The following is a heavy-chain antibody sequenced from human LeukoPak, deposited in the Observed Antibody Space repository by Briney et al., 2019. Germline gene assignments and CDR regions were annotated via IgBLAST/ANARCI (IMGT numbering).Heavy chain of an antibody. CDR3: ARDLGGVVVTPYFDY. J-gene: IGHJ4*02. V-gene: IGHV4-61*01. Sequence: SETLSLTCTVSGYSISSGYYWGWIRQPPGKGLEWIGYIYYSGSTNYNPSLKSRVTISVDTSKNQFSLKLSSVTAADTAVYYCARDLGGVVVTPYFDYWGQGTLVTVSS. D-gene: IGHD2-21*02. CDR2: IYYSGST. CDR1: GYSISSGYY.